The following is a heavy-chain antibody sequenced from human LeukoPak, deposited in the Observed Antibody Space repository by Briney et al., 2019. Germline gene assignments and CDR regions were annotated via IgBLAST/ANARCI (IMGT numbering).Heavy chain of an antibody. Sequence: ASVKVSCKASGYTFTSYGISWVRQAPGQGLEWMGGIIPIFGTANYAQKFQGRVTITADKSTSTAYMELSSLRSEDTAVYYCARELGGYSYEVTNYYMDVWGKGTTVTVSS. V-gene: IGHV1-69*06. J-gene: IGHJ6*03. D-gene: IGHD5-18*01. CDR2: IIPIFGTA. CDR1: GYTFTSYG. CDR3: ARELGGYSYEVTNYYMDV.